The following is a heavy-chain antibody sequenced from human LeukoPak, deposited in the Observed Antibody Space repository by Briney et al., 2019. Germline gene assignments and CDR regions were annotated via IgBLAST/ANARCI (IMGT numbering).Heavy chain of an antibody. J-gene: IGHJ5*02. CDR2: INPSGGST. V-gene: IGHV1-46*03. Sequence: ASVKVSCKASGYTFTSCYMHWVRQAPGQGLEWMGIINPSGGSTSYAQKFQGRVTMTRDTSTSTVYMELSSLRPEDTAVYYCARVGHYYDSSGYRFDPWGQGTLVTVSS. CDR3: ARVGHYYDSSGYRFDP. CDR1: GYTFTSCY. D-gene: IGHD3-22*01.